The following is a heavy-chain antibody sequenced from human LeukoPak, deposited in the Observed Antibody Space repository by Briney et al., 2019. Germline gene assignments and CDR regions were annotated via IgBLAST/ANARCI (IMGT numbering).Heavy chain of an antibody. CDR1: GFTFSSSA. CDR2: ISNNGGYT. J-gene: IGHJ4*02. Sequence: GSLRLSCAASGFTFSSSAMSWVRQAPGKGLEWVSAISNNGGYTYYADSVQGRFTISRDNSKSTLYLQVNSLRAEDTAVYYCARGTSSSYSPFDYWGQGTLVTVSS. V-gene: IGHV3-23*01. CDR3: ARGTSSSYSPFDY. D-gene: IGHD6-13*01.